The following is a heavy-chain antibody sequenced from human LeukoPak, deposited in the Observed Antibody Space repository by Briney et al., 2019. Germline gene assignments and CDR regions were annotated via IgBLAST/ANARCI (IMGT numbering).Heavy chain of an antibody. V-gene: IGHV1-69*05. CDR3: AREYYYDSSALLEYFQH. J-gene: IGHJ1*01. CDR2: IIPIFGTA. D-gene: IGHD3-22*01. CDR1: GGTFSSYA. Sequence: ASVKVSCKASGGTFSSYAISWVRQAPGQGLEWMGWIIPIFGTANYAQKFQGRVTITTDESTSTAYMELSSLRSEDTAVYYCAREYYYDSSALLEYFQHWGQGTLVTVSS.